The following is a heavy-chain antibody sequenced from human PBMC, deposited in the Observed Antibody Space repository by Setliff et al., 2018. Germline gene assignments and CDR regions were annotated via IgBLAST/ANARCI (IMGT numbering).Heavy chain of an antibody. V-gene: IGHV3-48*01. CDR2: IISNSLTI. Sequence: GSLRLSCEASGFNFNLYNMNWVRQAPGKGLEWISYIISNSLTIHYADSVRGRFTISRDNARNSLYLQMSNLRAEDTAVYYCVRDEVNCSGSKCYSGFDSWGQGSLVTVSS. CDR1: GFNFNLYN. J-gene: IGHJ4*02. D-gene: IGHD2-15*01. CDR3: VRDEVNCSGSKCYSGFDS.